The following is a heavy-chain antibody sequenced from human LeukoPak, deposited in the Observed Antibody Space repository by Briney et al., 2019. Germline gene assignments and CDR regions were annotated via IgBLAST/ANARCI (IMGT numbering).Heavy chain of an antibody. CDR1: GYSFTGYW. Sequence: HGESLKISCKGSGYSFTGYWIGWVRQMPGKGLEWMGIIYPGDSDTRYSPSFQGQVTISADKSISTAYLQWSSLKASDTAMYYCARRLSLGITGTTFAFDIWGQGTMVTVSS. V-gene: IGHV5-51*01. J-gene: IGHJ3*02. D-gene: IGHD1-7*01. CDR3: ARRLSLGITGTTFAFDI. CDR2: IYPGDSDT.